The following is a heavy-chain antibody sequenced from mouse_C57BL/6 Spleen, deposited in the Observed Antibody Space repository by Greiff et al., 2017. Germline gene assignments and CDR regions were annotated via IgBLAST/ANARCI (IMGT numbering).Heavy chain of an antibody. CDR2: INPNNGGT. J-gene: IGHJ4*01. CDR3: ARGLRRGGGYAMDY. Sequence: EVQLQQSGPELVKPGASVKIPCKASGYTFTDYNMDWVKQSHGKSLEWIGDINPNNGGTIYNQKFKGKATLTVDKSSSTAYMELRSLTSEDTAVYYCARGLRRGGGYAMDYWGQGTSVTVSS. D-gene: IGHD2-4*01. CDR1: GYTFTDYN. V-gene: IGHV1-18*01.